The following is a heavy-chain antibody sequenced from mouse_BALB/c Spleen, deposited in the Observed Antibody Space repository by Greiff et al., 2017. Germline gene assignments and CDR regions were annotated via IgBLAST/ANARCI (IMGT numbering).Heavy chain of an antibody. CDR2: IWAGGST. CDR3: ARETGTYYFDY. D-gene: IGHD4-1*01. V-gene: IGHV2-9*02. CDR1: GFSLTSYG. J-gene: IGHJ2*01. Sequence: QVQLKQSGPGLVAPSQSLSITCTVSGFSLTSYGVHWVRQPPGKGLEWLGVIWAGGSTNYNSALMSRLSISKDNSKSQVFLKMNSLQTDDTAMYYCARETGTYYFDYWGQGTTLTVSS.